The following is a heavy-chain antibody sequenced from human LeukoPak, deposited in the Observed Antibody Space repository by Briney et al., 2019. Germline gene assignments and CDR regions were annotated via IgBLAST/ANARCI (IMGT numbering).Heavy chain of an antibody. V-gene: IGHV3-48*03. CDR2: ISSSGSTI. CDR3: ARVRRIGAYPSVFDY. J-gene: IGHJ4*02. Sequence: GGSLRLSCVASGFTFSSYEMNWVRQAPGKGLEWVSYISSSGSTIYYPDSVKGRFTISRDNAKNSLYLQMNSLRAEDTAVYYCARVRRIGAYPSVFDYLGQGTLVTVSS. D-gene: IGHD3-16*01. CDR1: GFTFSSYE.